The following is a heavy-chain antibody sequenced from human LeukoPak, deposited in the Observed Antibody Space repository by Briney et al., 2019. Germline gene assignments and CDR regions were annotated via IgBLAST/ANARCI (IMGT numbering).Heavy chain of an antibody. Sequence: ASVKVSCKASGYTFTSFGISWVRQAPGQGLEWMGWIGAYNGNTKYGQKLQGRVTMTTDTSTRTAYMELRSLRSDDAAVYYCARDQMNIAAAGAYFDYWGQGTLVTASS. J-gene: IGHJ4*02. D-gene: IGHD6-13*01. CDR2: IGAYNGNT. CDR3: ARDQMNIAAAGAYFDY. CDR1: GYTFTSFG. V-gene: IGHV1-18*01.